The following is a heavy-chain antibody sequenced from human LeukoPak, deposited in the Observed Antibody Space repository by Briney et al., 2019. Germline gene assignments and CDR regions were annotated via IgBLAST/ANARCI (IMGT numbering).Heavy chain of an antibody. D-gene: IGHD5-18*01. CDR2: INPSGGST. Sequence: ASVKVSCKASGYTFTNYYMHWVRQAPGQGLEWMGIINPSGGSTSYAQKLQGRVTMTRDTSTSTVYMELSSLRSEDTAVYYCARVSYGGGGYFDYWGQGTLVTVSS. J-gene: IGHJ4*02. CDR1: GYTFTNYY. CDR3: ARVSYGGGGYFDY. V-gene: IGHV1-46*04.